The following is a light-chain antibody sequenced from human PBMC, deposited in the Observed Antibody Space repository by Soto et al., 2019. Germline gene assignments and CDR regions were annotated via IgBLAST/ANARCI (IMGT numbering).Light chain of an antibody. Sequence: EIVLTQSPATLSLSPGERATLSCRASQSISNFLAWYQHKPGQTPRLLIFDASNRATGIPARFSGSGSGTDFTLTISNLEPEDFAVYYCQQRTNWPPRPTFGQGTRLEIK. CDR3: QQRTNWPPRPT. V-gene: IGKV3-11*01. CDR2: DAS. J-gene: IGKJ5*01. CDR1: QSISNF.